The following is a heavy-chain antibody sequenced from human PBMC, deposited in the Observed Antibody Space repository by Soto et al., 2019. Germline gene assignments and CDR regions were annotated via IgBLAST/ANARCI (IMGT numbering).Heavy chain of an antibody. J-gene: IGHJ5*02. D-gene: IGHD5-12*01. Sequence: SVKVSCKASGGTFSSYAISWVRQAPGQGLEWMGGIIPIFGTANYAQKFQGRVTITADESTSTAYMELSSLRSEDTAVYYCARVPAFEVATITNWFDPWGQGTLVTVSS. CDR1: GGTFSSYA. CDR2: IIPIFGTA. CDR3: ARVPAFEVATITNWFDP. V-gene: IGHV1-69*13.